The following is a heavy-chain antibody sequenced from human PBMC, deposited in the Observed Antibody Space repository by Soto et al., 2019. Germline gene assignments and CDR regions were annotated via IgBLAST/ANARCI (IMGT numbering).Heavy chain of an antibody. Sequence: GESLKISCKGSGYSFTTYWIGWVRQMPGKGLEWMGIIYPRDSDTKYSPSFQGLVTISADKSITTAYLQWNSLKASDTAMYYCARRYGQHDAFDIWGQGTMVTVSS. J-gene: IGHJ3*02. D-gene: IGHD3-16*01. CDR3: ARRYGQHDAFDI. V-gene: IGHV5-51*01. CDR1: GYSFTTYW. CDR2: IYPRDSDT.